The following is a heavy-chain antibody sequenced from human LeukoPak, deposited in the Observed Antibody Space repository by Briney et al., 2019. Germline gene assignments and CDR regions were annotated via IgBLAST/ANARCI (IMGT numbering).Heavy chain of an antibody. V-gene: IGHV1-3*01. CDR1: GYTFSSYN. D-gene: IGHD3-10*01. CDR3: AFRGVSDDFDS. J-gene: IGHJ4*01. CDR2: INAGNGNT. Sequence: ASVKVSCKASGYTFSSYNMHWVRQAPGQRLEWMGWINAGNGNTKFSQKFQGRVTITRDTSASTGYMELSSLTSEDTAVYYCAFRGVSDDFDSWGXXXLVTVSS.